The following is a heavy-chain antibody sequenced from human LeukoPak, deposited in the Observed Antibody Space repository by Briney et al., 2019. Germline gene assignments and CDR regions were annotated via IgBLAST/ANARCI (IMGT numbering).Heavy chain of an antibody. V-gene: IGHV1-18*01. CDR1: GYTFSSYG. Sequence: ASVKVSCKASGYTFSSYGISWVRQAPGQALEWMGWISAYNGNTYYAQNLQGRVTTTTDTSTSTAYMELRGLRPDDAAFYYCARVPYYYDNSGFYDWGQGTLVTVSS. D-gene: IGHD3-22*01. J-gene: IGHJ4*02. CDR3: ARVPYYYDNSGFYD. CDR2: ISAYNGNT.